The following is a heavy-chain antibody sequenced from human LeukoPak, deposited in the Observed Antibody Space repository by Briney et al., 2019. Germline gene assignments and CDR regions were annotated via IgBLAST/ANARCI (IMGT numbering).Heavy chain of an antibody. D-gene: IGHD2-2*01. CDR3: ASRDIVVVPAAPNNWFDP. CDR1: GFTFSSYA. Sequence: TGGSLRLSCAASGFTFSSYAMHWVRQAPGKGLEWVAVISYDGSNKYYADSVKGRFTISRDNSKHTLYLQMNSLRAEDTAVYYCASRDIVVVPAAPNNWFDPWGQGTLVTVSS. J-gene: IGHJ5*02. CDR2: ISYDGSNK. V-gene: IGHV3-30-3*01.